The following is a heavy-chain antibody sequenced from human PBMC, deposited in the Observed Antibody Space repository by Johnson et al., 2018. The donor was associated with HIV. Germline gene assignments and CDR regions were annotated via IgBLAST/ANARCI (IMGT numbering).Heavy chain of an antibody. CDR2: IRYDGSNK. D-gene: IGHD3-9*01. CDR3: ARVRYYDILTGPDAFDI. Sequence: QVQLVESGGGLVQPGGSLRLSCAASGFTFSSYGMHWVRQAPGKGLEWVAFIRYDGSNKYYADSVKGRFTLSRDNSKNTLDLQMNSLRAEDTALYYCARVRYYDILTGPDAFDIWGQGTMVTVSS. V-gene: IGHV3-30*02. CDR1: GFTFSSYG. J-gene: IGHJ3*02.